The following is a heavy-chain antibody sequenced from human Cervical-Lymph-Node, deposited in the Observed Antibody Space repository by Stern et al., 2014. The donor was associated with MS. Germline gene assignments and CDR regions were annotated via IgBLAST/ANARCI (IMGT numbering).Heavy chain of an antibody. Sequence: VQLVESGAEVKKPGSSMKVPCRASGDTFSSFDIIWVRQPPGQGLELLGGITPLFGTTNYAQKFQGRVTIIADESTSTAYLELNSLKSEDTAVYYCARHQGGIAANWGQGTLVTVSS. CDR3: ARHQGGIAAN. CDR1: GDTFSSFD. D-gene: IGHD6-13*01. V-gene: IGHV1-69*01. J-gene: IGHJ4*02. CDR2: ITPLFGTT.